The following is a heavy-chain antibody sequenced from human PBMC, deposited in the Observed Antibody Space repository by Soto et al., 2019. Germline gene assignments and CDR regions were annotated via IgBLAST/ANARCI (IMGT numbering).Heavy chain of an antibody. CDR3: GRRKLSGSPAEYFFYYGVDV. CDR1: GFTFSNYG. CDR2: IWHDGTNK. V-gene: IGHV3-33*01. D-gene: IGHD3-3*01. J-gene: IGHJ6*02. Sequence: GGSLRLSCVASGFTFSNYGMHWVRQAPGKGLEWVAVIWHDGTNKHYADSVKGRFTISRDNSKNTVFLQMHSLRADDTAVYYCGRRKLSGSPAEYFFYYGVDVWGPGTTVTVSS.